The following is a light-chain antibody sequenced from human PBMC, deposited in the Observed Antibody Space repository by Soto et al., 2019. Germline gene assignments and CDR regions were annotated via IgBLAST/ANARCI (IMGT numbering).Light chain of an antibody. V-gene: IGLV2-14*01. J-gene: IGLJ3*02. CDR3: SSYTNSNTRV. Sequence: QSALTQPASVSGSPGQSITISCTGTSSDVGGYNFVSWYQQHPGKAPKLMIYEVSNRPSGVSNRFSGSKSGNTASLTISGLQTEDEAEYYCSSYTNSNTRVFGGGTKLTVL. CDR1: SSDVGGYNF. CDR2: EVS.